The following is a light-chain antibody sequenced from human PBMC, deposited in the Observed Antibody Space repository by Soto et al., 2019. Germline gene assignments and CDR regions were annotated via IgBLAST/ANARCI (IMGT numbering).Light chain of an antibody. CDR2: XXX. V-gene: IGLV2-18*01. Sequence: QSALTQPPSVSGSPGQSVTISCTGTSSDFGSYNRLSWYQHPPGASXKLIXYXXXSRPSGVPDRFSGSKSGSTASLTISGLQAEDEADYYCSLYISGSTYVFGTGTKVTVL. CDR1: SSDFGSYNR. J-gene: IGLJ1*01. CDR3: SLYISGSTYV.